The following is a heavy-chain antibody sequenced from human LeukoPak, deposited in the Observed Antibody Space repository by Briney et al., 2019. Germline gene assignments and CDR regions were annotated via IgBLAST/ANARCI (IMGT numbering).Heavy chain of an antibody. CDR2: IYSGGST. J-gene: IGHJ6*02. Sequence: GGSLRLSCAASGFTVSSNYMSWVRQAPGKGLEWVSVIYSGGSTYYADSVKGRFTISGDNSKNTLYLQMNSLRAEDTAVYYCAREAYYYDSSGYKYYYYYGMDVWGQGTTVTVSS. CDR1: GFTVSSNY. D-gene: IGHD3-22*01. CDR3: AREAYYYDSSGYKYYYYYGMDV. V-gene: IGHV3-66*01.